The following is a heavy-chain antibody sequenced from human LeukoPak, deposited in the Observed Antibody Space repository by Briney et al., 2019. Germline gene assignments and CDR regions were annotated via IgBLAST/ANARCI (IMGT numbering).Heavy chain of an antibody. D-gene: IGHD1-20*01. V-gene: IGHV5-51*01. CDR3: ARLGAPNWNDAYYYYYMDV. CDR2: IYPGDSDT. CDR1: GYSFSNYR. J-gene: IGHJ6*03. Sequence: GESLKISCKGSGYSFSNYRIGWVRQMPGKGLEWMGVIYPGDSDTRYSPSFQGQVTISADKSISTAYLQWSSLKASDTAMYYCARLGAPNWNDAYYYYYMDVWGKGTTVTVSS.